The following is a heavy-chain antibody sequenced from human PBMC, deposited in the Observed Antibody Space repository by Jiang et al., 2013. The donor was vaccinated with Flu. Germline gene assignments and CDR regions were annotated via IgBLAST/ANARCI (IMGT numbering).Heavy chain of an antibody. V-gene: IGHV6-1*01. D-gene: IGHD1-26*01. CDR3: ARDSKLIVGPLDAFDI. J-gene: IGHJ3*02. Sequence: SQTLSLTCAISGDSVSSNSAAWNWIRQSPSRGLEWLGRTYYRSKWYNDYAVSVKSRITINPDTSKNQFSLQLNSVTPEDTAVYYCARDSKLIVGPLDAFDIWGQGTMVTVSS. CDR1: GDSVSSNSAA. CDR2: TYYRSKWYN.